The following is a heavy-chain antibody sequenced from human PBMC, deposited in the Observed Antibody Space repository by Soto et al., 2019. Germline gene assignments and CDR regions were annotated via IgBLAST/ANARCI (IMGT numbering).Heavy chain of an antibody. V-gene: IGHV1-46*03. CDR3: ASSKYTSSPQVY. Sequence: ASVKVSCKASGYTFTSYYMHLVRQAPVQVLELIVIINPSFFSTSYSQKFQGRFTITMYTSTITVYIELSSLRSDDTAVYYCASSKYTSSPQVYWCQGTLVTVSS. CDR2: INPSFFST. CDR1: GYTFTSYY. J-gene: IGHJ4*02. D-gene: IGHD6-6*01.